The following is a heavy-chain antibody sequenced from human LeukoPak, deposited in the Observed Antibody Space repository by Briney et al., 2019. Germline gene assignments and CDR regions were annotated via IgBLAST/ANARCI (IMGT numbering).Heavy chain of an antibody. CDR2: MNPNSGNT. Sequence: ASVKVSCKASGYTFTSYDINWVRQATGQGLEWMGWMNPNSGNTDYAQKLQGRVTMTTDTSTSTAYMELRSLRSDDTAVYYCARDLGQSGYSSTPYYFDYWGQGTLVTVSS. CDR1: GYTFTSYD. J-gene: IGHJ4*02. D-gene: IGHD6-13*01. CDR3: ARDLGQSGYSSTPYYFDY. V-gene: IGHV1-8*01.